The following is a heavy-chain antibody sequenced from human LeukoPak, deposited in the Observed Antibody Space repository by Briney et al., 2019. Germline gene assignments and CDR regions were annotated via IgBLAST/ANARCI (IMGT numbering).Heavy chain of an antibody. CDR3: ARGQYCSGGSCYAFDY. Sequence: ASVKVSCKASGYTFTGYYMHWVRQAPGQGLEWMGWINPNSGGTNYAQKFQGRVTTTRDTSISTAYMELSRLRSDDTAVYYCARGQYCSGGSCYAFDYWGQGTLVTVSS. V-gene: IGHV1-2*02. D-gene: IGHD2-15*01. CDR1: GYTFTGYY. CDR2: INPNSGGT. J-gene: IGHJ4*02.